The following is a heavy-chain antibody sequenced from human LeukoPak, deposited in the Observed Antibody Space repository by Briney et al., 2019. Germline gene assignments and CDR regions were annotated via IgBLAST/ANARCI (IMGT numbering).Heavy chain of an antibody. CDR3: ARSVPDYTRFDY. D-gene: IGHD4-11*01. J-gene: IGHJ4*02. CDR2: ISSSDAST. CDR1: GFTFGNYD. Sequence: GGSQRLSCAASGFTFGNYDMSWVRQAPGKGLEWVSIISSSDASTHYADSVTGRFTISTDNAKNTLYLQMNSLRAEDTALYYCARSVPDYTRFDYWGQGALVTVSP. V-gene: IGHV3-23*01.